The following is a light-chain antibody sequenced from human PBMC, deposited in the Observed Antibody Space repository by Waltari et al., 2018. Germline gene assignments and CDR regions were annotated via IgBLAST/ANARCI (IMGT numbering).Light chain of an antibody. CDR1: NSNIGSNA. V-gene: IGLV1-44*01. Sequence: QSLPTQAPSASGTPGQRVTISCSGSNSNIGSNAVNWYQQLPGTAPKLLISSNNQRTPGVPDRFSGSKSGTSASLAISGLQSEDEADYYCGTWDDSLNGPLFGGGTKVTVL. J-gene: IGLJ2*01. CDR2: SNN. CDR3: GTWDDSLNGPL.